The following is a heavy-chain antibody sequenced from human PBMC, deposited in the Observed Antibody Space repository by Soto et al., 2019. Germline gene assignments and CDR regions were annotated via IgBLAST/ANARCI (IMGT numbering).Heavy chain of an antibody. V-gene: IGHV4-31*03. J-gene: IGHJ3*02. CDR2: IYSSGST. Sequence: QVQLQESGPGLVKPSQTLSLTCTVSGGSISSGDYYWSWIRHHPGKGLEWIGYIYSSGSTYYNPSLRSRVTISADTSKNQFSLRLISVTAADTAVYYCERYYDYKSSRNDAFDIWSQGTMVTVTS. D-gene: IGHD3-22*01. CDR1: GGSISSGDYY. CDR3: ERYYDYKSSRNDAFDI.